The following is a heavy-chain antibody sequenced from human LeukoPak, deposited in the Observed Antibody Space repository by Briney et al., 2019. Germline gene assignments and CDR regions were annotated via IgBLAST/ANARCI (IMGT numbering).Heavy chain of an antibody. Sequence: PGGSLRLSCAASGFTFSGYWMNWVRQPPGKGREGVANINQDGSEKYYVDSVKGGFTISRDNARSSLYLQMNRLRAEDTGLYYCARDPSRRYTYGYGDSWGQGTLVTVSS. CDR3: ARDPSRRYTYGYGDS. D-gene: IGHD5-18*01. CDR1: GFTFSGYW. CDR2: INQDGSEK. J-gene: IGHJ4*02. V-gene: IGHV3-7*01.